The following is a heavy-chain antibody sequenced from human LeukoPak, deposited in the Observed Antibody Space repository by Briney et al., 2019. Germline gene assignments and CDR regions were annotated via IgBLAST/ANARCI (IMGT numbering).Heavy chain of an antibody. D-gene: IGHD6-13*01. CDR2: INPNSGGT. Sequence: GASVKVSCTASGYTFTGYYMHWVRQAPGQGLEWMGWINPNSGGTNKAQKFQGRVTMTRDTSINTAYLELSRLTSDDPTVQHCTRVPLVGSSWLSGFETRGQGTPVTVPS. CDR1: GYTFTGYY. V-gene: IGHV1-2*02. CDR3: TRVPLVGSSWLSGFET. J-gene: IGHJ5*02.